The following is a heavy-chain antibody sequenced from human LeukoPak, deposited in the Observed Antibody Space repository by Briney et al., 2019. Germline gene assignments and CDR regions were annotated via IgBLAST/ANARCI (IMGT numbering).Heavy chain of an antibody. CDR3: ARVAPGRAVPYYYYYMDV. V-gene: IGHV1-69*05. D-gene: IGHD2-2*01. Sequence: SVKVSCKTSGYTFRDYAISWVRQAPGQGLEWMGGIIPIFGTANYAQKFQGRVTITTDESTSTAYMELSSLRSEDTAVYYCARVAPGRAVPYYYYYMDVWGKGTTVTVSS. CDR1: GYTFRDYA. CDR2: IIPIFGTA. J-gene: IGHJ6*03.